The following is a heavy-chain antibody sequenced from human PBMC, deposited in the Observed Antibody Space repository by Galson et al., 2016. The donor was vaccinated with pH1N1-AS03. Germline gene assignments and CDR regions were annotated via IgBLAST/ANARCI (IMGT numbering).Heavy chain of an antibody. Sequence: SVKVSCKASGGTLSNYAITWVRQAPGQGLEWMGGLIPIFHTPNYAQKFQGRVTITADESTDTAYMELSSLTSEDTAVYYCARGSGDYGLDVWGQGTTVTVSS. V-gene: IGHV1-69*13. CDR2: LIPIFHTP. CDR3: ARGSGDYGLDV. J-gene: IGHJ6*02. CDR1: GGTLSNYA. D-gene: IGHD5-12*01.